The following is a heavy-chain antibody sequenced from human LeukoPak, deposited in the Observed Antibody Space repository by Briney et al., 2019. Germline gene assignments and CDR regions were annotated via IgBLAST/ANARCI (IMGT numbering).Heavy chain of an antibody. J-gene: IGHJ3*02. V-gene: IGHV1-18*01. CDR2: IITYDGNT. D-gene: IGHD6-19*01. CDR3: ARWSYSSDWYFGTFDI. CDR1: GYTFNTYG. Sequence: AAVKVSCMASGYTFNTYGISWVRPAPGQGLEGMGWIITYDGNTNYAQNLQGRVTMTTDTSTRTAYMELRSLRSGDTAVYYCARWSYSSDWYFGTFDIWGQGTTVTISS.